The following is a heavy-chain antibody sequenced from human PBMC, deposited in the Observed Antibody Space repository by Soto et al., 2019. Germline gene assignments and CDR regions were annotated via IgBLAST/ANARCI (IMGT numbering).Heavy chain of an antibody. V-gene: IGHV4-34*01. CDR2: INHSGST. CDR1: GGSFSGYY. J-gene: IGHJ4*02. CDR3: ARHSPYCGGDCYSYDY. Sequence: SETLSLTCAVYGGSFSGYYWTWIRQPPGTGLEWIGEINHSGSTNYNPSLQSRVTISVDTSKNQFSLKLSSVTAADTAVYYCARHSPYCGGDCYSYDYWGQGTLVTVSS. D-gene: IGHD2-21*02.